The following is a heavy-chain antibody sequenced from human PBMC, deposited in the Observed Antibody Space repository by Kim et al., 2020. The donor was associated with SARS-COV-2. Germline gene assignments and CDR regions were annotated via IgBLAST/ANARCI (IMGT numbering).Heavy chain of an antibody. J-gene: IGHJ2*01. Sequence: LNSRVTISVDTSKNQFSLKLSSVTAADTAVYYCARYRYSGSYHPYWYFDLWGRGTLVTVSS. CDR3: ARYRYSGSYHPYWYFDL. D-gene: IGHD1-26*01. V-gene: IGHV4-59*01.